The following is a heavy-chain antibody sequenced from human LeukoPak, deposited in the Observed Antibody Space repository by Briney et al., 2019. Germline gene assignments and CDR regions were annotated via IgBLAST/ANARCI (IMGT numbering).Heavy chain of an antibody. CDR3: ARLLYYYGSRDAFDI. V-gene: IGHV1-69*13. D-gene: IGHD3-10*01. CDR1: GGTFSSYA. J-gene: IGHJ3*02. Sequence: ASVKVSCKASGGTFSSYAISWVRQAPGQGLKWMGGIIPIFGTANYAQKFQGRVTITADESTSTAYMELSSLRSEDTAVYYCARLLYYYGSRDAFDIWGQGTMVTVSS. CDR2: IIPIFGTA.